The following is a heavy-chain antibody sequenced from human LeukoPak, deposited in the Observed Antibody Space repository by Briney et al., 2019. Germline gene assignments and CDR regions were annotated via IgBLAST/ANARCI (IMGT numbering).Heavy chain of an antibody. J-gene: IGHJ4*02. Sequence: GGSLRLSCAASGFTVNSNYMTWVRQAPGKGLEWVSVIYSVGSTYYADSVRGRFTISRDNSKNTLHLQMNSLRAEDTAIYYCARNPSYSSSLYSGQGTLVTVSS. CDR1: GFTVNSNY. CDR2: IYSVGST. CDR3: ARNPSYSSSLY. V-gene: IGHV3-66*02. D-gene: IGHD6-19*01.